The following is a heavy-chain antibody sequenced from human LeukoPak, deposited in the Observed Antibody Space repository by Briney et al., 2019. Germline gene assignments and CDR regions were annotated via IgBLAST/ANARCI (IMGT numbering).Heavy chain of an antibody. CDR1: GGSVNSGGYY. V-gene: IGHV4-31*03. Sequence: SETLSLTCTVSGGSVNSGGYYWSWIRQYPGRGLEWIGYIYFSGSTFYNPSFESRVFISLDTSKNQFSLRLSSVTAPDTAIYYCARQPPGSGYQYRYYFDYWGQGTLVTVSS. CDR3: ARQPPGSGYQYRYYFDY. D-gene: IGHD3-22*01. J-gene: IGHJ4*02. CDR2: IYFSGST.